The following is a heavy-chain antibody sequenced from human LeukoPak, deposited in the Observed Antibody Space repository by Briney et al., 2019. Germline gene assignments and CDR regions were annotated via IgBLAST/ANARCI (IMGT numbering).Heavy chain of an antibody. CDR3: ARGITKPDPIVEVPAAIRVAQAFDS. Sequence: KASEILSLTCAVYGGSFSGHSWNWIRQPPGKGLEWIGEIDLSGSTNYSPSLKSRVTISVDTSKNQLSLKLSSVTAADTAVYYCARGITKPDPIVEVPAAIRVAQAFDSWGQGTLVTVSS. CDR1: GGSFSGHS. J-gene: IGHJ4*02. V-gene: IGHV4-34*01. D-gene: IGHD2-2*01. CDR2: IDLSGST.